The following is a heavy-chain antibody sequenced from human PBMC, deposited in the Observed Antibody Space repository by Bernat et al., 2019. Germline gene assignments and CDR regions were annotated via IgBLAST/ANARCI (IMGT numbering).Heavy chain of an antibody. CDR3: ARTIVVGPDGRWGDAFDI. Sequence: QVQLVQSGAEVKKPGASVKVSCKASGYTFTSYGISWVRQAPGQGLEWMGWISAYNGNTNYAQELQGRVTMTTDTSTSTTYMELRDLRSDDTAVYYCARTIVVGPDGRWGDAFDIWGQGTMVTVSS. J-gene: IGHJ3*02. D-gene: IGHD2-2*01. CDR1: GYTFTSYG. V-gene: IGHV1-18*01. CDR2: ISAYNGNT.